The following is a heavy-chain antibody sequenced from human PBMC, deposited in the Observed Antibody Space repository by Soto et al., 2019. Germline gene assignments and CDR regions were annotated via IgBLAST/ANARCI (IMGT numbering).Heavy chain of an antibody. J-gene: IGHJ5*02. CDR2: ISGSGGST. CDR3: AKDRGGKDYYDSSGYSGFDP. D-gene: IGHD3-22*01. Sequence: GGSLRLSCAASGFTFSSYAMSWVRQAPGNGLEWVSAISGSGGSTYYADSVKGRFTISRDNSKNTLYLQMNSLRAEDTAVYYCAKDRGGKDYYDSSGYSGFDPWGQGTLVTVSS. V-gene: IGHV3-23*01. CDR1: GFTFSSYA.